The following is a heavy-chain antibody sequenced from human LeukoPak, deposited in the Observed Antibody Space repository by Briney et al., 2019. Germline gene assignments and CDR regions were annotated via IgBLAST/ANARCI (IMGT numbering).Heavy chain of an antibody. J-gene: IGHJ5*02. CDR2: IYSGGST. Sequence: PGGSLRLSCAASGFTVSSNYMSWVRQAPGKGLEWVSVIYSGGSTYYADSVKGRFTISRDNSKNSLYLQMNSLRAEDTAVYYCARARLSHNWFDPWGQGTLVTVSS. CDR3: ARARLSHNWFDP. CDR1: GFTVSSNY. V-gene: IGHV3-66*01. D-gene: IGHD2-8*01.